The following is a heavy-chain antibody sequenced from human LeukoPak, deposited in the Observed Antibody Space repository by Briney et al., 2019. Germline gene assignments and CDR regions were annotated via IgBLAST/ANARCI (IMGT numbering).Heavy chain of an antibody. Sequence: GGSLRLSCAASGFTFSSYAMSWVRQAPGKGLEWVSAISGSGGSTYYADSVKGRFTISRDNAKNTLYLQMNSLRAEDTAIYYCAKDYYGSGSYYIHWGQGTLVTVSS. J-gene: IGHJ4*02. CDR2: ISGSGGST. V-gene: IGHV3-23*01. CDR3: AKDYYGSGSYYIH. CDR1: GFTFSSYA. D-gene: IGHD3-10*01.